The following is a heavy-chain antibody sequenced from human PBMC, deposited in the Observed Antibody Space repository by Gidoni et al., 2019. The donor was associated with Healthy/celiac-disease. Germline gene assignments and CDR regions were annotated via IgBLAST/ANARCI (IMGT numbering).Heavy chain of an antibody. Sequence: EVQLVESGGGLVQPGGSLSLSCAASGFPFRSSWMSWFRRAPGKGLEWVDNIKQDGSEKYYVDSVKGRFTISRDNAKNSLYLQMNSLRAEDTAVYYCARDSYCSSTSCYFFYQNYYYYYGMDVWGQGTTVTVSS. J-gene: IGHJ6*02. CDR2: IKQDGSEK. CDR3: ARDSYCSSTSCYFFYQNYYYYYGMDV. D-gene: IGHD2-2*01. CDR1: GFPFRSSW. V-gene: IGHV3-7*01.